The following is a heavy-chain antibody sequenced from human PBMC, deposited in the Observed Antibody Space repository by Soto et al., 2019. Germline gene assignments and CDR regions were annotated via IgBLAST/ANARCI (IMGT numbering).Heavy chain of an antibody. V-gene: IGHV4-39*07. CDR2: IYYSGST. J-gene: IGHJ4*02. Sequence: SETLSLTCTVSGGSISSSSYYWGWIRQPPGKGLEWIGSIYYSGSTYYNPSLRSRLTISVDRSKNQFSLRLTSVTAADTAVYYCARGCGNGDCFFDFWGQGTLVTVSS. CDR3: ARGCGNGDCFFDF. CDR1: GGSISSSSYY. D-gene: IGHD2-21*02.